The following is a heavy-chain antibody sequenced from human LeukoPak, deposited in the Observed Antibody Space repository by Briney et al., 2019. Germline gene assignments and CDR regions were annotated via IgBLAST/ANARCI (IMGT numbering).Heavy chain of an antibody. CDR1: GYTFTSYG. CDR2: IIPIFGTA. J-gene: IGHJ4*02. V-gene: IGHV1-69*13. Sequence: SVKVSRKASGYTFTSYGISWVRQAPGQGLEWMGGIIPIFGTANYAQKFQGRVTITADESTSTVYMELSSLRSEDTAVYYCARAKGRSSGWYGTTLVDYWGQGTLVTVSS. CDR3: ARAKGRSSGWYGTTLVDY. D-gene: IGHD6-19*01.